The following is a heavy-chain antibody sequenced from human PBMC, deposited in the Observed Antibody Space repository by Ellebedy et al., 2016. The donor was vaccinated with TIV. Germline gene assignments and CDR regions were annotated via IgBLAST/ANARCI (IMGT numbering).Heavy chain of an antibody. CDR2: IWYDGSNK. Sequence: GGSLRLXCEASGFTFSSYGMHWVRQAPGKGLEWVAVIWYDGSNKYYADSVKGRFTISRDDSKNTLYLQMNSLRAEDTAVYYCARNRIVVVDRRQRSWLNPWGQGTLVTVSS. D-gene: IGHD2-15*01. CDR3: ARNRIVVVDRRQRSWLNP. V-gene: IGHV3-33*01. J-gene: IGHJ5*02. CDR1: GFTFSSYG.